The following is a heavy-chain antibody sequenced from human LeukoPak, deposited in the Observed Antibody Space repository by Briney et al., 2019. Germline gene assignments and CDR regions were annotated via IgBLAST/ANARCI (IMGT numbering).Heavy chain of an antibody. CDR3: AAYYYDSSGLDAFDI. V-gene: IGHV4-39*07. D-gene: IGHD3-22*01. J-gene: IGHJ3*02. CDR2: IYYSGST. Sequence: ASETLSLTCTVSGGSISSSSYYWGWIRQPPGKGLVWIGSIYYSGSTYYNPSLKSRVTISVDTSKNQFSLKLSSVTAADTAVYYCAAYYYDSSGLDAFDIWGQGTMVTVSS. CDR1: GGSISSSSYY.